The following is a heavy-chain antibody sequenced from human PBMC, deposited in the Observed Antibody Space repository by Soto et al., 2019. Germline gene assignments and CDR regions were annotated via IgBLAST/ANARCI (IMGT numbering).Heavy chain of an antibody. J-gene: IGHJ6*02. CDR3: ARDYCSSTSCPAYYYGMDV. CDR2: IIPIFGTA. CDR1: GGTFSSYA. D-gene: IGHD2-2*01. Sequence: SVEVSCKASGGTFSSYAISWVRQAPGQGLEWMGGIIPIFGTANYAQKFQGRVTITADESTSTAYMELSSLRSEDTAVYYCARDYCSSTSCPAYYYGMDVWGQGTTVTVSS. V-gene: IGHV1-69*13.